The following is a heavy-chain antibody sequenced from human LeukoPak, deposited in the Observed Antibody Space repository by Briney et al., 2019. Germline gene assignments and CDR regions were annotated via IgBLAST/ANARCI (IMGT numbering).Heavy chain of an antibody. J-gene: IGHJ6*02. V-gene: IGHV1-18*01. CDR3: ARGARYFDWGPLDV. Sequence: GASVKVSCKASGYIFTTYGISWVRQAPGQGLEYMGWISAYNGNTDYAQKLQGRVTVTTDTSTSTAYMELRSLRSDDTAVYYCARGARYFDWGPLDVWGQGTTVTVSS. CDR1: GYIFTTYG. D-gene: IGHD3-9*01. CDR2: ISAYNGNT.